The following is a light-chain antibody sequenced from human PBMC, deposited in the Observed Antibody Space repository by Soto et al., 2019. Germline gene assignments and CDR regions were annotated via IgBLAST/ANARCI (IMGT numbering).Light chain of an antibody. J-gene: IGKJ2*01. Sequence: DIQMTQSPSSLSASVGDRVTITCRASQSISSYLNWYQQKPGKAPKLLIYAAASLQSGVPSRFSGSGSGTDFTLTISSLQPEDVATYYCQQSYGTPYPVRQGTKLEIK. V-gene: IGKV1-39*01. CDR2: AAA. CDR1: QSISSY. CDR3: QQSYGTPYP.